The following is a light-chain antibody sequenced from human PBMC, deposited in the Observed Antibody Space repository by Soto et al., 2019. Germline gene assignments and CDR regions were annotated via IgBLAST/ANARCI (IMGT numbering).Light chain of an antibody. J-gene: IGKJ5*01. V-gene: IGKV3-20*01. CDR3: QQYGNAPIT. Sequence: ETVLTQSPGTLSLSPGERATLSCRAAQTVYSSLLVWYQQKPGQAPRLLIYGASSRATGIPDRFSGSGSGTDFTLTISRVEPEDFAVYHCQQYGNAPITFGQGTRLEIK. CDR2: GAS. CDR1: QTVYSSL.